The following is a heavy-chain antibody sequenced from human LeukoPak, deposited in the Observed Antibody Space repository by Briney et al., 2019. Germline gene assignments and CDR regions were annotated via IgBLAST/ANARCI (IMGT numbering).Heavy chain of an antibody. J-gene: IGHJ4*02. CDR3: ARHGGYYFDS. D-gene: IGHD3-16*01. V-gene: IGHV4-34*01. CDR2: IHYTGST. CDR1: GGSFSGYY. Sequence: SETLSLTCGVSGGSFSGYYWSWIRQPPGKGLEWIGQIHYTGSTAYNPSLRSRVTISGDTSKNQFSLKLSSVTAADTAVYYCARHGGYYFDSWGQGTLVTVSA.